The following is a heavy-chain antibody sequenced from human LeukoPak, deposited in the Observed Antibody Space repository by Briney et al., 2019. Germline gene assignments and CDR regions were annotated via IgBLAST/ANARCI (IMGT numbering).Heavy chain of an antibody. V-gene: IGHV1-2*02. CDR2: INPNSGGT. Sequence: ASVKVSCKASGYTFTGYYMHWVRQAPGQGLEWMGWINPNSGGTNYAQKFQGRVTMTRDTSISTAYMELSRLRSDDTAVYYCARVKEKHPTGNWLVLFYWGQGTLVTVSS. CDR1: GYTFTGYY. J-gene: IGHJ4*02. D-gene: IGHD6-19*01. CDR3: ARVKEKHPTGNWLVLFY.